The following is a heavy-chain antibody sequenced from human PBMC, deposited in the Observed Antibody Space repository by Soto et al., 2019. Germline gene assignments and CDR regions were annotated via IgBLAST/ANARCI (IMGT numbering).Heavy chain of an antibody. Sequence: SETLSLTCTVSGCSISSSSYYWGWIRHPPGKVLEWIGSIYYSGSTCYNPSLKSRVTISVDTSKNQLSLKLSSVPAADTAVYYCARLWFGALLEHYGMDVWLQPSTVTVCS. V-gene: IGHV4-39*01. CDR3: ARLWFGALLEHYGMDV. CDR2: IYYSGST. D-gene: IGHD3-10*01. J-gene: IGHJ6*02. CDR1: GCSISSSSYY.